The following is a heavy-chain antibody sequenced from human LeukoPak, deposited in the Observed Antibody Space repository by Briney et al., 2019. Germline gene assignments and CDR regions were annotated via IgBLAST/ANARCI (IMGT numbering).Heavy chain of an antibody. D-gene: IGHD1-1*01. Sequence: GGSLRLSCAASGFTFSSYAMSWVRQAPGKVLEWVSAISGSGGSTYYADSVKGRFTISRDNSKNTLYLQMNSLRAEDTAVYYCAKDHSAAGTTFFDYWGQGTLVTVSS. CDR3: AKDHSAAGTTFFDY. CDR2: ISGSGGST. J-gene: IGHJ4*02. CDR1: GFTFSSYA. V-gene: IGHV3-23*01.